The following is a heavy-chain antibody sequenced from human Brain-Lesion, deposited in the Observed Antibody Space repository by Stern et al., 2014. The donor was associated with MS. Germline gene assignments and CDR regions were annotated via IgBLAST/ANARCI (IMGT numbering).Heavy chain of an antibody. Sequence: VHLVESGPGLVKPSETLSLTCTVAGGSVSSTSYAWAWIRQPPGKGLEWIGTIYYSGNTYYSPSLKSRLTISLDTSQNQFSLQLRSGTAADTAVYYCAGEEDIRYCSGGSCTGNWFDPWGQGTLVTVSS. J-gene: IGHJ5*02. CDR1: GGSVSSTSYA. CDR2: IYYSGNT. D-gene: IGHD2-15*01. V-gene: IGHV4-39*01. CDR3: AGEEDIRYCSGGSCTGNWFDP.